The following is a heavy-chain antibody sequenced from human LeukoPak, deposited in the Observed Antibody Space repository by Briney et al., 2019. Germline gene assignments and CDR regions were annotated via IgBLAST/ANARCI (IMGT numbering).Heavy chain of an antibody. CDR2: LGGSGGST. D-gene: IGHD4-17*01. Sequence: PGGSLRLSCATSGFTFSIYAMTWVRQAPGKGLEWVSTLGGSGGSTYYADSVKGRFTISRDNSKNTLSLQMNSLRAEDTAVYYCAKESTVTPGNVNWFDTWGQGTLVTVSS. CDR3: AKESTVTPGNVNWFDT. J-gene: IGHJ5*02. V-gene: IGHV3-23*01. CDR1: GFTFSIYA.